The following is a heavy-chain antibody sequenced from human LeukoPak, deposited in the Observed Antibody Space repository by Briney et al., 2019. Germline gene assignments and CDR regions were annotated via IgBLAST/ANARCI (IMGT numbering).Heavy chain of an antibody. V-gene: IGHV1-18*01. CDR2: ISACNGNT. CDR1: GCTFTSYG. CDR3: ARDMSGYYPGNFDY. D-gene: IGHD3-3*01. J-gene: IGHJ4*02. Sequence: ASVKVSCKASGCTFTSYGISWVRQAPGQGLEWMGWISACNGNTNYAQKLQGRVTMTTDTSTSTAYMELRSLRSDDTAVYYCARDMSGYYPGNFDYWGQGTLVTVSS.